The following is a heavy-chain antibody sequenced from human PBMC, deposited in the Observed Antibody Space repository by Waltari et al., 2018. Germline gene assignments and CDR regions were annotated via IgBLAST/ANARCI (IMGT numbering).Heavy chain of an antibody. Sequence: QLQLQESGPGLVKPSETLSLTCTVSGGSISSSSYYWGWIRQPPGKGLEWIGSIYYSGSTYYNPSLKSRVTISVDTSKNQFSLKLSSVTAADTAVYYCARGRSSSWYSVGGDNWFDPWGQGTLVTVSS. CDR1: GGSISSSSYY. CDR2: IYYSGST. J-gene: IGHJ5*02. V-gene: IGHV4-39*01. D-gene: IGHD6-13*01. CDR3: ARGRSSSWYSVGGDNWFDP.